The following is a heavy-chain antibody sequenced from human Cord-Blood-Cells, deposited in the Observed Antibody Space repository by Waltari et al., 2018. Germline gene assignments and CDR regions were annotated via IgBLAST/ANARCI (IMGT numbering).Heavy chain of an antibody. CDR2: ISYDGSNK. J-gene: IGHJ4*02. V-gene: IGHV3-30*04. Sequence: QVQLVESGGGVVQPGRSLRLSCAASGFTFSSYAMLVVRQAPGKGLEWVAVISYDGSNKSYADSEKGRFTISRDNSKNTLYLQMNSLRTEDTAVYYCVVGLKAAGKDYWGQGTLVTVSS. CDR1: GFTFSSYA. CDR3: VVGLKAAGKDY. D-gene: IGHD6-13*01.